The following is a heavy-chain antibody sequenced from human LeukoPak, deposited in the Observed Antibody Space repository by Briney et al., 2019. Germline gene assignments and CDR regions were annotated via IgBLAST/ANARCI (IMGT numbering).Heavy chain of an antibody. V-gene: IGHV1-18*01. D-gene: IGHD6-13*01. CDR2: ISAYNGNT. CDR3: ARTASKAAAGTLDY. J-gene: IGHJ4*02. CDR1: GYTFTTYG. Sequence: ASVKVSCKASGYTFTTYGINWVRQAPGQGLEWMGWISAYNGNTNYAQNLQGRVTLTTDTSASTAYMELRSLRSDDTAVYYCARTASKAAAGTLDYWGQGTLVTVSS.